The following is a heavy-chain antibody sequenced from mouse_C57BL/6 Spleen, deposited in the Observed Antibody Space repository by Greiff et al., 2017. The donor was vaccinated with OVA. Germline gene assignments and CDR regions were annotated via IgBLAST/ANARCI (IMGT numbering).Heavy chain of an antibody. Sequence: EVKVVESEGGLVQPGSSMKLSCTASGFTFSDYYMAWVRQVPEKGLEWVANINYDGSSTYYLDSLKSRFIISRDNAKNILYLQMSSLKSEDTATYYCARAGTMVTTEGGYGYAMDYWGQGTSVTVSS. CDR2: INYDGSST. V-gene: IGHV5-16*01. D-gene: IGHD2-2*01. CDR1: GFTFSDYY. CDR3: ARAGTMVTTEGGYGYAMDY. J-gene: IGHJ4*01.